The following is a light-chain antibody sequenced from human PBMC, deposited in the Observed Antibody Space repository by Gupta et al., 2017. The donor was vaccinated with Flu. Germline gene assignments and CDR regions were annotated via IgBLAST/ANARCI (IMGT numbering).Light chain of an antibody. CDR3: QQFGSASDT. CDR2: GAS. CDR1: QSLSHNY. J-gene: IGKJ2*01. Sequence: ENVLTQSPGTLSLSPGEAVTLPCRASQSLSHNYLAWYQKKPGQPPRLLIYGASNRATGIPDRFSGRGSGTDFTLTIRRVEPEDFAVDYCQQFGSASDTFGQGSKLEIK. V-gene: IGKV3-20*01.